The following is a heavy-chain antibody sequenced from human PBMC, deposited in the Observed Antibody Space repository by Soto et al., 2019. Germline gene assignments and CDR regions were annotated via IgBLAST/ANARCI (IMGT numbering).Heavy chain of an antibody. CDR2: ISGSGDST. D-gene: IGHD2-15*01. CDR3: ARELGYCSRGNCYMEGAFDI. V-gene: IGHV3-23*01. CDR1: GSTFSSYA. J-gene: IGHJ3*02. Sequence: EVQLWESGGGLVQPGGSLRLSCAASGSTFSSYAMSWVRQAPGKGLEWVSVISGSGDSTYYADSVKGRFTISRDNSKNTLYLQTNSMRAEDTAVYFCARELGYCSRGNCYMEGAFDIWGQGTMVIVSS.